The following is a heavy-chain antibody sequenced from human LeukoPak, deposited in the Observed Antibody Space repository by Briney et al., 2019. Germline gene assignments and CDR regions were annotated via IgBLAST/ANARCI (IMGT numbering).Heavy chain of an antibody. CDR2: IDGSGGST. Sequence: PGGSLRLSCVASGFTFSSYAMSWFRQAPGRGLEWVSAIDGSGGSTYYADSVKGRFTVSRDNAEKLVYLHMSSLRAEDTAMYYCAREGDSSGSLGDYWGQGILVTVSS. CDR1: GFTFSSYA. V-gene: IGHV3-23*01. J-gene: IGHJ4*02. CDR3: AREGDSSGSLGDY. D-gene: IGHD6-19*01.